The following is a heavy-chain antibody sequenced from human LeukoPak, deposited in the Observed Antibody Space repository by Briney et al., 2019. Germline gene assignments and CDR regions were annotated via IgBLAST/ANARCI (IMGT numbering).Heavy chain of an antibody. D-gene: IGHD3-10*01. Sequence: GGSLRLSCAASGFTFTKNWMTWVRQAPGKGLEWVSGISWNSGSIGYADSVKGRFTISRDNAKNSLYLQMNSLRAEDTALYYCAKGDFGESGLQHWGQGTLVTVSS. CDR1: GFTFTKNW. J-gene: IGHJ1*01. V-gene: IGHV3-9*01. CDR3: AKGDFGESGLQH. CDR2: ISWNSGSI.